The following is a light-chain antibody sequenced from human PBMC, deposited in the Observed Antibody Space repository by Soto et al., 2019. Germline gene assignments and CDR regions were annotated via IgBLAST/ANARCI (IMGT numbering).Light chain of an antibody. V-gene: IGLV2-14*01. CDR1: SSDVGGYNY. Sequence: QSVLTQPASVSGSPGQWITISCTGTSSDVGGYNYVSWYQQHPGKAPKLMIYDVSYRPSGVSNRFSGSKSDNTASLTISGLQAEDEADYYCSSYTSSSTPYVFGTGTKVTVL. CDR3: SSYTSSSTPYV. J-gene: IGLJ1*01. CDR2: DVS.